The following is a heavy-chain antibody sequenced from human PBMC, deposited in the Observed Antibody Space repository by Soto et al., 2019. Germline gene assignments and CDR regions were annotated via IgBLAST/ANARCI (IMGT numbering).Heavy chain of an antibody. Sequence: QLQLQESGPGLVKPSETLSLTCTVSGGSISSSSYYWGWIRQPPGKGLEWIGSIYYSGSTYYNPSLKSRVTISVDTSKNQFALKLSSATAADTAVYYCARRFRARYYYMDVWGNVSTVTVSS. D-gene: IGHD6-6*01. V-gene: IGHV4-39*01. CDR2: IYYSGST. J-gene: IGHJ6*03. CDR1: GGSISSSSYY. CDR3: ARRFRARYYYMDV.